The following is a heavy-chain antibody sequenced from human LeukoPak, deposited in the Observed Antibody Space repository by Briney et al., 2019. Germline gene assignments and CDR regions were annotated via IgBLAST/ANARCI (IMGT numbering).Heavy chain of an antibody. CDR3: ARGPTVTLDY. J-gene: IGHJ4*02. D-gene: IGHD4-17*01. CDR1: GFTVSSNY. CDR2: IYSGGST. Sequence: PGESLKISCAASGFTVSSNYMSWVRQAPGKGLEWVSVIYSGGSTYYADSVKGRFTISRDNSKNTLYLQMNSLRAEDTAVYYCARGPTVTLDYWGQGTLVTVSS. V-gene: IGHV3-53*01.